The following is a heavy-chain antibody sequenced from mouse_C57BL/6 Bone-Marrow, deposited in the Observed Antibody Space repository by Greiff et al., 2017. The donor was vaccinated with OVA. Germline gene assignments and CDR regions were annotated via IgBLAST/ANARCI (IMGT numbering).Heavy chain of an antibody. V-gene: IGHV1-64*01. J-gene: IGHJ3*01. CDR3: ELTGMDWFAY. Sequence: VQLQQPGAELVKPGASVKLSCKASGYTFTSYWMHWVKQRPGQGLEWIGMIHPNSGSTNYNEKFKSKATLTVDKSSSTAYMQLSSLTSEDSAVYYCELTGMDWFAYWGQGTLVTVSA. CDR1: GYTFTSYW. CDR2: IHPNSGST. D-gene: IGHD4-1*01.